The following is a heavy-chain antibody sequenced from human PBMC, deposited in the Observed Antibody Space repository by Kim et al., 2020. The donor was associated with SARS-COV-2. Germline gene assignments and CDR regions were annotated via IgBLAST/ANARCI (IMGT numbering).Heavy chain of an antibody. CDR3: ARLGGGGYSGFTMYYFDY. Sequence: ASVKVSCKASGYTFTSYYMHWVRQAPGQGLEWMGIINPSGGSTSYAQKFQGRVTMTRDTSTSTVYMELSSLRSEDTAVYYCARLGGGGYSGFTMYYFDYWGQGTLVTVSS. CDR2: INPSGGST. J-gene: IGHJ4*02. D-gene: IGHD5-12*01. V-gene: IGHV1-46*01. CDR1: GYTFTSYY.